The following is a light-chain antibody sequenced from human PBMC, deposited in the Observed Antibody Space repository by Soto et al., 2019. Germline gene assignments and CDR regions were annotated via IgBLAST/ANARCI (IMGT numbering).Light chain of an antibody. J-gene: IGKJ5*01. Sequence: EIVLTQSPATLSLSPGERATLSCGASQSVSSNLAWYQQKQGQAPRLLIYDASSRATGIPAKFSGSGSGTDFTLTISSLEPEASAVYYCQQRETFGQGTRLEIK. CDR1: QSVSSN. CDR3: QQRET. V-gene: IGKV3-11*01. CDR2: DAS.